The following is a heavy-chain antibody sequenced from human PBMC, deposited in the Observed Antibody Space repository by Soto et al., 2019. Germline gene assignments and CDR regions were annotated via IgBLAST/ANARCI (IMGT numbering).Heavy chain of an antibody. D-gene: IGHD5-18*01. V-gene: IGHV1-69*08. CDR1: GGTFSSYT. CDR2: IIPILGIT. CDR3: ARDPGSGYSYGPFDY. Sequence: QVQLVQSGAEVKKPGSSVKVSCKASGGTFSSYTITWVRQAPGQGLEWMGRIIPILGITNYAQNFQGRVTITADKSTSTAYMELSSLRSDDTAVYYCARDPGSGYSYGPFDYWGHGTLVTVSS. J-gene: IGHJ4*01.